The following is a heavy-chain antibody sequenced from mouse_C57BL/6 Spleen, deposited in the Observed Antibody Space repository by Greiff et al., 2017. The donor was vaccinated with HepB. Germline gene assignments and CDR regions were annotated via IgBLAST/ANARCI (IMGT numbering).Heavy chain of an antibody. Sequence: EVQLLESGPGMVKPSQSLSLTCTVTGYSITSGYDWHWIRPFPGNKLEWMGYISYSGSTNYNPSLKSRISITHDTSKNHFFLKLNSVTTEDTATYYCARNYYGSSYDWYFDVWGTGTTVTVSS. J-gene: IGHJ1*03. CDR1: GYSITSGYD. D-gene: IGHD1-1*01. V-gene: IGHV3-1*01. CDR3: ARNYYGSSYDWYFDV. CDR2: ISYSGST.